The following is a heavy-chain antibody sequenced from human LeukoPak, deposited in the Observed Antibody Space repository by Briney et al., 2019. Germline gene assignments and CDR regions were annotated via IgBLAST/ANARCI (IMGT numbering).Heavy chain of an antibody. CDR1: GFTVSSNY. CDR3: ARDIGYGSEDR. CDR2: IYSGGST. J-gene: IGHJ4*02. D-gene: IGHD3-10*01. Sequence: GGSLRLSCAASGFTVSSNYMSWVRQAPGKGLEWVSVIYSGGSTDYADSVKGRFTISRDNSKNTLYLQMNSLRAEDTAVYYCARDIGYGSEDRWGQGTLVTVSS. V-gene: IGHV3-53*01.